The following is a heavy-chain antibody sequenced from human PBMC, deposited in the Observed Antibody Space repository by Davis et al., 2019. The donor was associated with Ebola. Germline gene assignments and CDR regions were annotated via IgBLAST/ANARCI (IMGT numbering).Heavy chain of an antibody. D-gene: IGHD4-17*01. Sequence: GESLKISCAASGFIFSSYSMNWVRQAPGKGLEWVSSISSSSSYIYYADSVKGRFTISRDNAKNSLYLQMNSLRAEDTAVYYCARERAVTYFDYWGQGTLVTVSS. J-gene: IGHJ4*02. CDR1: GFIFSSYS. CDR3: ARERAVTYFDY. V-gene: IGHV3-21*01. CDR2: ISSSSSYI.